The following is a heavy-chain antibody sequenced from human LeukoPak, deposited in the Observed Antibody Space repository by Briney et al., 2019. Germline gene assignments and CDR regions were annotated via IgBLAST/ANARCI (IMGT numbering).Heavy chain of an antibody. J-gene: IGHJ6*02. CDR3: ARDLGYCSSTSCYTDYYYGMDV. V-gene: IGHV3-7*01. CDR1: GFTFGTCW. CDR2: IKQDGSEK. Sequence: GGSLRLSCAASGFTFGTCWMSWVRRAPGKGLEWVANIKQDGSEKYYVDSVKGRFTISRDNAKNSLYLQMNSLRAEDTAVYYCARDLGYCSSTSCYTDYYYGMDVWGQGTTVTVSS. D-gene: IGHD2-2*02.